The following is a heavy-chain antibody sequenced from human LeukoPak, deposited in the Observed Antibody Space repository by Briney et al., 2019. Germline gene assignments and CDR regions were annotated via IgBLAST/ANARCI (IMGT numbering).Heavy chain of an antibody. D-gene: IGHD3-22*01. Sequence: GSLRLSCAASGFMFSSHSMMWVRQAPGKGLEWIGYIYYSGSTNYNPSLKSRVTISVDTSKNQFSLKLSSVTAADTAVYYCARVLGDYYYDSSGYYYVNWGQGTLVTVSS. CDR2: IYYSGST. J-gene: IGHJ4*02. V-gene: IGHV4-59*11. CDR3: ARVLGDYYYDSSGYYYVN. CDR1: GFMFSSHS.